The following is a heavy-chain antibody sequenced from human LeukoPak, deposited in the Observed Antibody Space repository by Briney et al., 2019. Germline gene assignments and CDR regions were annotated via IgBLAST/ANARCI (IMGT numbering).Heavy chain of an antibody. CDR3: ASFHSSGWYYY. CDR2: INPSGGST. D-gene: IGHD6-19*01. Sequence: ASVKVSCKASGYTFTSYYMHWVRQAPGQGLEWMGIINPSGGSTSYAQKFQGRVNMTRDTSTSTVYMELSSLRSEDTAVYYCASFHSSGWYYYWGQGTLVTVSS. J-gene: IGHJ4*02. CDR1: GYTFTSYY. V-gene: IGHV1-46*01.